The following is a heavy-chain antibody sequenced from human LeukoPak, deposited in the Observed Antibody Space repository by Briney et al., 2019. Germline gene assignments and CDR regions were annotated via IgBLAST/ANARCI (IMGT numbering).Heavy chain of an antibody. D-gene: IGHD6-13*01. CDR3: ARASSSSGYFDY. Sequence: PGGSLRLSCAASGFTFSSYSMNWVRQAPGKGLEWVSCISSSSSTIYYADSVKGRFTISRDNAKNSMYLQMNSLRGEDTAVYYCARASSSSGYFDYWGQGTLVTVSS. V-gene: IGHV3-48*01. CDR2: ISSSSSTI. CDR1: GFTFSSYS. J-gene: IGHJ4*02.